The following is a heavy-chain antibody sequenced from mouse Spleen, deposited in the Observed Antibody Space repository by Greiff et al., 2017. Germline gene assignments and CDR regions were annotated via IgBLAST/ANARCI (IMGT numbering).Heavy chain of an antibody. CDR1: GFTFSSYG. CDR2: INSNGGST. Sequence: DVHLVESGGGLVQPGGSLKLSCAASGFTFSSYGMSWVRQTPDKRLELVATINSNGGSTYYPDSVKGRFTISRDNAKNTLYLQMSSLKSEDTAMYYCARDKITTAPFDYWGQGTTLTVSS. J-gene: IGHJ2*01. V-gene: IGHV5-6-3*01. D-gene: IGHD1-2*01. CDR3: ARDKITTAPFDY.